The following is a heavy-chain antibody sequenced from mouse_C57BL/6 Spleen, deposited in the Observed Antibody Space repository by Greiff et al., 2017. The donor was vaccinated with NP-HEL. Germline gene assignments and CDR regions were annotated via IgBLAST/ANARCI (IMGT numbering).Heavy chain of an antibody. CDR3: ARGTGTPYFDY. CDR2: IDPSDSET. V-gene: IGHV1-52*01. J-gene: IGHJ2*01. Sequence: QVQLKQPGAELVRPGSSVKLSCKASGYTFTSYWMHWVKQRPIQGLEWIGNIDPSDSETHYNQKFKDKATLTVDKSSSTAYMQLSSLTSEDSAVYYCARGTGTPYFDYWGQGTTLTVSS. D-gene: IGHD4-1*01. CDR1: GYTFTSYW.